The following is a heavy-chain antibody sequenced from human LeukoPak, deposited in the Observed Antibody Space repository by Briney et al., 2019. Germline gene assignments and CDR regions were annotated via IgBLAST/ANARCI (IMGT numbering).Heavy chain of an antibody. J-gene: IGHJ4*02. V-gene: IGHV3-7*04. CDR2: IKEDGSVK. D-gene: IGHD1-26*01. Sequence: GGSLRLSCAASGFSFSSYAMSWVRQAPGKGLEWGANIKEDGSVKYYVDSVKGRFTISRDNGKKSLYLQMNSLRADDTAVYYCGREVPGGATILDCWGQGTLVTVSS. CDR1: GFSFSSYA. CDR3: GREVPGGATILDC.